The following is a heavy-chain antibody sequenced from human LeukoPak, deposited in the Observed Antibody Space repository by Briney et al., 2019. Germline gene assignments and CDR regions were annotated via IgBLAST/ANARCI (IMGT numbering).Heavy chain of an antibody. J-gene: IGHJ1*01. Sequence: SKTLSLTCAVYGGSFSGYYWSWIRQPPGKGLEWIGEINHSGSTNYNPSLKSRVTISVDTSKNQFSLKLSSVTAADTAVYYCASSTVVTSPEYFQHWGQGTLVTVSS. V-gene: IGHV4-34*01. CDR2: INHSGST. D-gene: IGHD4-23*01. CDR1: GGSFSGYY. CDR3: ASSTVVTSPEYFQH.